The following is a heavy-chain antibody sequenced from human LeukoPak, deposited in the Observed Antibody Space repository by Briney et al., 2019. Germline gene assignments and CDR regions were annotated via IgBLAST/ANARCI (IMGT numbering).Heavy chain of an antibody. CDR3: TSCVAVPGLPDY. D-gene: IGHD6-19*01. Sequence: GGSLTLSCAASGFTFSDYWMSCVSQAPGKGLEWVANIKQDESEIYYVDSVKGRFTISTDNAKNSLYLQVNCLSSESRVLYYCTSCVAVPGLPDYCGQGTLVTVSS. J-gene: IGHJ4*02. CDR2: IKQDESEI. CDR1: GFTFSDYW. V-gene: IGHV3-7*02.